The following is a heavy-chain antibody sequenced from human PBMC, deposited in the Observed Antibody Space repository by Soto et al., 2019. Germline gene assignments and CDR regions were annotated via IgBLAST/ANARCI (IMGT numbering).Heavy chain of an antibody. CDR3: ARLPAGYCSSPSCYALLAY. CDR2: IDLSDSYT. V-gene: IGHV5-10-1*01. Sequence: KGLEWMGRIDLSDSYTNYSPSFQGHVTISADKSISTAYLQWSSLKASDTAMYYCARLPAGYCSSPSCYALLAYWGQRTLVTVFS. D-gene: IGHD2-2*01. J-gene: IGHJ4*02.